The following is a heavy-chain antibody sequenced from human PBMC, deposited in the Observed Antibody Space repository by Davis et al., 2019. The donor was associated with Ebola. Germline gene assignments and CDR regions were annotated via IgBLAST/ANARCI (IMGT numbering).Heavy chain of an antibody. Sequence: GESLKISCKGSGYSFTSYWIGWVRQMPGKGLEWMGIIYPGDSDTRYSPSFQGQVTISADKSISTAYLQWSSLKASDTAMYYCARHHTGPLSGYMRLYYYYGMDVWGQGTTVTVFS. D-gene: IGHD5-12*01. V-gene: IGHV5-51*01. CDR1: GYSFTSYW. CDR2: IYPGDSDT. CDR3: ARHHTGPLSGYMRLYYYYGMDV. J-gene: IGHJ6*02.